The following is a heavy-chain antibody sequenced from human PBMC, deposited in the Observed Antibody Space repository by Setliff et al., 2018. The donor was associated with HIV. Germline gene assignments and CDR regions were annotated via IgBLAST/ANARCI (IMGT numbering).Heavy chain of an antibody. V-gene: IGHV4-39*01. CDR1: GDSIFTSTYY. D-gene: IGHD5-12*01. CDR3: ARLGRPYSGQGWFDP. J-gene: IGHJ5*02. CDR2: IYYSGNT. Sequence: SETLSLTCSVSGDSIFTSTYYWGWIRQPPGKRLEWIGSIYYSGNTYYNPSLKSRVTISVDTSKNKFFLNLSSVTATDSAVYYCARLGRPYSGQGWFDPWGQETLVTVSS.